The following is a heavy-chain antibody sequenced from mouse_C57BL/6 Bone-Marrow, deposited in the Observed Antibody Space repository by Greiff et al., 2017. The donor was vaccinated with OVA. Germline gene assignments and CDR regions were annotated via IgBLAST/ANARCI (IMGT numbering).Heavy chain of an antibody. D-gene: IGHD3-3*01. J-gene: IGHJ4*01. CDR2: IRSKSNNYAT. Sequence: EVMLVESGGGLVQPKGSLKLSCAASGFSFNTYAMNWVRQAPGKGLEWVARIRSKSNNYATNYAGSVKDRFTISRDDSESMLYLQMNNLKTEDTAMYYCVRKFRADYWGQGTSVTVSS. V-gene: IGHV10-1*01. CDR1: GFSFNTYA. CDR3: VRKFRADY.